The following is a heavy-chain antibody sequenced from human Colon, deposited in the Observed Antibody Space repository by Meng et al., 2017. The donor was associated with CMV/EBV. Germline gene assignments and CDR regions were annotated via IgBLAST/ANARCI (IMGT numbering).Heavy chain of an antibody. CDR2: INHSGST. Sequence: VQLQHVGHGLVKPSATLPLTCAVYGGSFSGSYWSWTPQPPGKGLEWIGEINHSGSTNYNPSLKSRVTISVDTSKNQFSLKLSSVTAADTAVYYCARGLYGSGRHQIDYWGQGTLVTVSS. CDR1: GGSFSGSY. D-gene: IGHD3-10*01. J-gene: IGHJ4*02. CDR3: ARGLYGSGRHQIDY. V-gene: IGHV4-34*01.